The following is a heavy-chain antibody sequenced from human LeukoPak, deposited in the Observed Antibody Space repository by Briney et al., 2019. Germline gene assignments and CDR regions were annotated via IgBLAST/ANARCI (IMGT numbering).Heavy chain of an antibody. CDR3: ARVSPNTVTTLRYFDY. CDR2: IKQDGSEK. D-gene: IGHD4-17*01. J-gene: IGHJ4*02. Sequence: GGSLRLFCAASGFTFSSYWMSWVRQAPGKGLEWVANIKQDGSEKYYVDSVKGRFTISRDNAKNSLYLQMNSLRAEDTAVYYCARVSPNTVTTLRYFDYWGQGTLVTVSS. CDR1: GFTFSSYW. V-gene: IGHV3-7*01.